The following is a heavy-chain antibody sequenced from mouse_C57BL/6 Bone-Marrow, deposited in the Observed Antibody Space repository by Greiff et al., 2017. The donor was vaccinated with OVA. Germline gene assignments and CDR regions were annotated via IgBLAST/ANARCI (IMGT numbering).Heavy chain of an antibody. CDR3: TRGLRRGFAD. CDR1: GFNIKDYY. D-gene: IGHD2-4*01. V-gene: IGHV14-1*01. J-gene: IGHJ3*01. CDR2: IDPEDGDT. Sequence: VQLQQSGAELVRPGASVKLSCTASGFNIKDYYMHWVKQRPEQGLEWIGRIDPEDGDTEYAPKFQGKATLTADTSSNTAYLQLSSLTSEDTAVYYCTRGLRRGFADWGQGTLVTVSA.